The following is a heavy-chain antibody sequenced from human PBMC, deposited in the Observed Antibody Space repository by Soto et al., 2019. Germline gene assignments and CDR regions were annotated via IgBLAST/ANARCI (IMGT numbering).Heavy chain of an antibody. D-gene: IGHD6-13*01. J-gene: IGHJ3*02. V-gene: IGHV4-34*01. CDR1: GGSFSGYY. CDR2: INHSGST. CDR3: ARGVGYGAFDI. Sequence: QVQLQQWGAGLLKPSETLSLTCAVYGGSFSGYYWSWFRQPPGKGLEWIGEINHSGSTNYNPSLKSRVTISVDTSKNQFSLKLSSVTAADTAVYYCARGVGYGAFDIWGQGTIVTVSS.